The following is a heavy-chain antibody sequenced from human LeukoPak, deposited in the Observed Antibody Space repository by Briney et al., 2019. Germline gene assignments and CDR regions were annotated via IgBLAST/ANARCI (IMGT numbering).Heavy chain of an antibody. CDR2: IYSGGST. J-gene: IGHJ4*02. Sequence: GGSLRLSCAASGFTVSSNYMSWVRQAPGNGLEWVSVIYSGGSTYYADSVKGRFTISRDNSKNTLYLQMNSLRAEDTAVYYCARAYYDILTGYDYWGQGTLVTVSS. CDR3: ARAYYDILTGYDY. CDR1: GFTVSSNY. V-gene: IGHV3-53*01. D-gene: IGHD3-9*01.